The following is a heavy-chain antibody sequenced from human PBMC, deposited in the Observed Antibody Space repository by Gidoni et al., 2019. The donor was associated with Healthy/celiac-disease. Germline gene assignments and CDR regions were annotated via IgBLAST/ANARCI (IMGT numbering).Heavy chain of an antibody. Sequence: EVQLVESGGGLVQPGRSLRLSCAASGFTFDDYAMHWVRQAPGKGLEWFSGISWNSGSIGYADSVKGRFTISRDNAKNSLYLQMNSLRAEDTALYYCAKDRYSYGQYYFDYWGQGTLVTVSS. J-gene: IGHJ4*02. D-gene: IGHD5-18*01. V-gene: IGHV3-9*01. CDR1: GFTFDDYA. CDR2: ISWNSGSI. CDR3: AKDRYSYGQYYFDY.